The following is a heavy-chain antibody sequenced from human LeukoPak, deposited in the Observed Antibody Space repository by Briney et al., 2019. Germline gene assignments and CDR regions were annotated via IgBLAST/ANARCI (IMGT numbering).Heavy chain of an antibody. CDR1: GYFLSSGYF. D-gene: IGHD2/OR15-2a*01. CDR3: ARHQRISENFDF. CDR2: IYQSGST. V-gene: IGHV4-38-2*01. Sequence: SETLSLTCAVSGYFLSSGYFWGWLRQPPGKGLEWIGTIYQSGSTFYTPSLKGRVTMSVDTSKNQFSLELRSVTAADTATYYCARHQRISENFDFWGQGTLVTVSS. J-gene: IGHJ4*02.